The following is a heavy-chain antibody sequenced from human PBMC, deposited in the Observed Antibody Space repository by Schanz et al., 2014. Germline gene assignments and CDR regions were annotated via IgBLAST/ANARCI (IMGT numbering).Heavy chain of an antibody. Sequence: LVVEPGGGLVQPGGSLRLSCAASGFTFRNNWMHWFRQGPGKGLSWVSRIDGEGGDTRYADSVKGRFTVFRDNARNMVFLQMNSLRVDDTGVYYCVRDERISSGVWFDPWGQGTLVTVSS. CDR1: GFTFRNNW. D-gene: IGHD6-19*01. CDR2: IDGEGGDT. J-gene: IGHJ5*02. CDR3: VRDERISSGVWFDP. V-gene: IGHV3-74*01.